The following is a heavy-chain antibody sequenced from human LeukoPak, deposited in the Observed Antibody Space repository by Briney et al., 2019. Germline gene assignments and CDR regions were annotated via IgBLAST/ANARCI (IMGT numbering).Heavy chain of an antibody. CDR1: GGSLSSYY. V-gene: IGHV4-59*01. D-gene: IGHD6-19*01. CDR3: ARALPGYSSGWFDDYYYYGMDV. Sequence: SETLSLTCTVSGGSLSSYYWSWIRQPPGKGLEWIGYIYSRGLTRGSTNYNPSLKSRVTISVDTSKNQFSLKLSSVTAADTAVYYCARALPGYSSGWFDDYYYYGMDVWGQGTTVTVSS. J-gene: IGHJ6*02. CDR2: IYSRGLTRGST.